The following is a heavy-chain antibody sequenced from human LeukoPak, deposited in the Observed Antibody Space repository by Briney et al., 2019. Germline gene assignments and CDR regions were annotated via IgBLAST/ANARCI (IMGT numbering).Heavy chain of an antibody. D-gene: IGHD5-12*01. CDR3: ARESDIVATIRAFDI. CDR2: IKQDGSEK. V-gene: IGHV3-7*01. Sequence: GGALRLSCAASGFNVSSYWMSGGRQAPGGGLEWVANIKQDGSEKYYVDSVKGRLTISRDNDRNSLYLQMNSLRAEDTAVYYCARESDIVATIRAFDIWGQGTMVTVSS. CDR1: GFNVSSYW. J-gene: IGHJ3*02.